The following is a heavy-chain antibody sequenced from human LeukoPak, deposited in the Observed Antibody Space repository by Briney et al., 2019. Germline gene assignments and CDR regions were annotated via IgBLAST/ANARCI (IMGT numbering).Heavy chain of an antibody. D-gene: IGHD3-10*01. CDR2: MDPTGSQK. CDR3: ARVPHAMVRGVIITEFYFDY. J-gene: IGHJ4*02. Sequence: GGSLRLSCADSQFTFNGSWMNWVRQAPGKGLEWVANMDPTGSQKRYVDSVRGRFTISKDNPGASLYLDMNSLRAEDTAVYYCARVPHAMVRGVIITEFYFDYWGQGTLVTVSS. V-gene: IGHV3-7*01. CDR1: QFTFNGSW.